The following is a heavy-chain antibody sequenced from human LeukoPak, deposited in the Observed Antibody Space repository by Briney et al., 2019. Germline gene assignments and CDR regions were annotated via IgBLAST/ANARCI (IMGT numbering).Heavy chain of an antibody. CDR1: GGSISSNNW. V-gene: IGHV4-4*02. CDR3: ARVKYDSSGYCYDY. CDR2: IYHSGST. D-gene: IGHD3-22*01. J-gene: IGHJ4*02. Sequence: PSETLSLTCAVSGGSISSNNWWSWVRQPPGKGLEWIGEIYHSGSTNYNPSLKSRVTISVDKFKNQFSLKLGSVTAADTAVYYCARVKYDSSGYCYDYWGQGTLVTVSS.